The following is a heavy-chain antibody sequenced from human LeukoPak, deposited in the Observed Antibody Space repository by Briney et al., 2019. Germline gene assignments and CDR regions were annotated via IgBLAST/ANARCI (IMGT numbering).Heavy chain of an antibody. CDR3: AKDFGSAWSRLFY. J-gene: IGHJ4*02. CDR1: GLTVSSNY. V-gene: IGHV3-53*01. D-gene: IGHD6-19*01. CDR2: IYSGGST. Sequence: GSLILSCAASGLTVSSNYMRWVRQAPGKGLEWVSVIYSGGSTYYADSVKGRFSISRDNSKNTLSLQMHTLRAEDTAVYFCAKDFGSAWSRLFYWGQGTLVTVSS.